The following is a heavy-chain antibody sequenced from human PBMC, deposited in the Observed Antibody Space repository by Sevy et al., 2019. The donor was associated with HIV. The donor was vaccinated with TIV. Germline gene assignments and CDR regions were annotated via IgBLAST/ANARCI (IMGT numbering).Heavy chain of an antibody. CDR3: ARFRGYYDFWSGGGAFDI. D-gene: IGHD3-3*01. Sequence: SETLSLTCTVSGGSISSYYWSWIRQPPGKGLEWIGYIYYSGSTNYNPSLKSRVTISVDTSKNQFSLKLSSVTAADTGVYYCARFRGYYDFWSGGGAFDIWGQGTMVTVSS. CDR1: GGSISSYY. J-gene: IGHJ3*02. CDR2: IYYSGST. V-gene: IGHV4-59*01.